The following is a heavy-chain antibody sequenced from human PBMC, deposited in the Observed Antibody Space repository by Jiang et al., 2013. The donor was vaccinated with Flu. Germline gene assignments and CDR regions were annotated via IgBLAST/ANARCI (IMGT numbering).Heavy chain of an antibody. J-gene: IGHJ4*02. Sequence: GLVKPSETLSLTCTVSDGSISNYYWSWIRQTPGKGLEWIGFIYYSGFTNYNPSLKSRVTISVDTSKNQFSLSLKSVTAADTAVYYCAKHPDDYSNYVAYWGQGTLVTVSS. CDR1: DGSISNYY. CDR3: AKHPDDYSNYVAY. CDR2: IYYSGFT. V-gene: IGHV4-59*08. D-gene: IGHD4-11*01.